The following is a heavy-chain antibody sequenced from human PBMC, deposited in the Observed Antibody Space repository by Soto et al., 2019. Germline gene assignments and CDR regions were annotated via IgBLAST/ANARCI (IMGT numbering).Heavy chain of an antibody. CDR3: ARSIDPFMTQYDSYYFDY. V-gene: IGHV3-7*01. CDR1: GFTFSSYW. D-gene: IGHD3-22*01. Sequence: EVQLVESRGGLVQPGGSLRLSCAASGFTFSSYWMSWVRQAPGKGLEWVANIKQDGSEKYYVDSVKGRFTISRDNAKNSLYLQMNSLRAEDTAVYYCARSIDPFMTQYDSYYFDYWGQGTLVTVSS. CDR2: IKQDGSEK. J-gene: IGHJ4*02.